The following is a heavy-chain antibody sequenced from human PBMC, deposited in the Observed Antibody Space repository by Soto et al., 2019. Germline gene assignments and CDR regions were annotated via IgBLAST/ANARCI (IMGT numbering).Heavy chain of an antibody. V-gene: IGHV4-59*01. CDR2: IYYSGST. J-gene: IGHJ4*02. D-gene: IGHD3-22*01. CDR1: GGSISSYY. CDR3: AREGYDSSGYYYGVDY. Sequence: SETLSLTCTVSGGSISSYYWSWIRQPPGKGLEWIGYIYYSGSTNYNPSLKSRVTISVDTSKNQFSLKLSSVTAADTAVYYCAREGYDSSGYYYGVDYWGQGTLVTVS.